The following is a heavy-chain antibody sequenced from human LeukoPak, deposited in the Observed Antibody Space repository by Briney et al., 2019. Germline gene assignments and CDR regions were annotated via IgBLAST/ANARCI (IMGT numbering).Heavy chain of an antibody. CDR2: ISSSSSYI. Sequence: PGGSLRLSCAASGFTFRSYSMNWVRQAPGKGLEWVSSISSSSSYIYYADSVKGRFTISRDNAKNSLYLQMNSLRAEDTAVYYCARSPGIAAEFDYWGQGTLVTVSS. CDR3: ARSPGIAAEFDY. V-gene: IGHV3-21*01. D-gene: IGHD6-13*01. J-gene: IGHJ4*02. CDR1: GFTFRSYS.